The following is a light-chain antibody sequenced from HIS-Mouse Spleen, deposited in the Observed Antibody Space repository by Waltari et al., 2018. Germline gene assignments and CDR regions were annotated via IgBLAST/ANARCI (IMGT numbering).Light chain of an antibody. CDR2: DVS. V-gene: IGLV2-14*03. Sequence: QSALTQPASVSGSPGQSITISCTGTSSDVGGSNYGSWYQQHPGKAPKLMIYDVSNRPSGVSNRFSGSKSGNTASLTISGLQAEDEADYYCSSYTSSSFNVVFGGGTKLTVL. CDR1: SSDVGGSNY. J-gene: IGLJ2*01. CDR3: SSYTSSSFNVV.